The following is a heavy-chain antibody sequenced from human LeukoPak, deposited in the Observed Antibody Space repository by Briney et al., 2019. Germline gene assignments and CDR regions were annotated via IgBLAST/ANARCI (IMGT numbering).Heavy chain of an antibody. V-gene: IGHV4-59*01. Sequence: SETLSLTCTVSGGSISSYYWSWIRQPPGKGLEWIGNIYYSGSTNYNPSLKSRVTISVDTSKNQFSLKLSSVTAADTAVYYCVGARNAFDIWGQGTMVTVSS. CDR3: VGARNAFDI. D-gene: IGHD3-16*01. CDR2: IYYSGST. J-gene: IGHJ3*02. CDR1: GGSISSYY.